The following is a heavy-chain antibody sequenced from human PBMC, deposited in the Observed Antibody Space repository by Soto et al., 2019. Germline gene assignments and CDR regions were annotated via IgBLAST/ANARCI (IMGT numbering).Heavy chain of an antibody. CDR1: GGSISSGGYY. D-gene: IGHD1-26*01. J-gene: IGHJ6*02. CDR2: IYYSGST. V-gene: IGHV4-31*03. CDR3: ARHNSDYYYGMDV. Sequence: TLSLTCTVSGGSISSGGYYWSWIRQHPGKGLEWIGYIYYSGSTYYNPSLKSRVTISVDTSKNQFSLKLSSVTAADTAVYYCARHNSDYYYGMDVWGQGTKVTVSS.